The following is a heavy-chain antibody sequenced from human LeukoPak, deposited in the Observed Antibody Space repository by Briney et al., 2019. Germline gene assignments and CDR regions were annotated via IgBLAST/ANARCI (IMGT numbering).Heavy chain of an antibody. V-gene: IGHV4-4*02. CDR1: GGSISNTNW. CDR2: ISLTGLT. J-gene: IGHJ4*02. D-gene: IGHD2-8*01. Sequence: SGTLSLTCGVSGGSISNTNWWNWVRQPPGQGLEWIGEISLTGLTHYNPSLESRVTVSLDKSKNQLSLNLTSVTAADTAVYYCSRENGAFSPFGYWGQGTLATVLS. CDR3: SRENGAFSPFGY.